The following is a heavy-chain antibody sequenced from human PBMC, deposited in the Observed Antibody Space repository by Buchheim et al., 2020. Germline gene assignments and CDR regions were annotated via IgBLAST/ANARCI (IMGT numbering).Heavy chain of an antibody. D-gene: IGHD3-10*01. Sequence: QVQLVESGGGVVQPGRSLRLSCAASGFTFSSYGMHWVRQAPGKGLEWVAVIWYDGSNKYYADSVKGRFTISRDNSKNTLYLQMNSLGAEDTAVYYCARDYGSGSYLLYYYYYGMDVWGQGTT. CDR1: GFTFSSYG. V-gene: IGHV3-33*01. CDR2: IWYDGSNK. CDR3: ARDYGSGSYLLYYYYYGMDV. J-gene: IGHJ6*02.